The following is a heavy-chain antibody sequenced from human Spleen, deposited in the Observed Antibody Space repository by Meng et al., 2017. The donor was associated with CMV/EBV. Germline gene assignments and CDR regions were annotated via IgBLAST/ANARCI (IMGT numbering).Heavy chain of an antibody. CDR1: GFTFSSYA. J-gene: IGHJ6*02. D-gene: IGHD1-26*01. Sequence: GGSRRLSCAAPGFTFSSYAMTWVRQAPGKGLEWVSGIYSGGSNTYYSDSVKGRFTISRDNSKNTLYLQINSLRAEDTAVYYCAKDAQNGRGYYGMDVWGQGTTVTVSS. CDR3: AKDAQNGRGYYGMDV. CDR2: IYSGGSNT. V-gene: IGHV3-23*03.